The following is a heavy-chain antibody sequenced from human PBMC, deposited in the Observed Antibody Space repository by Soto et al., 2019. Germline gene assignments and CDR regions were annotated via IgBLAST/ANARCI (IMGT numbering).Heavy chain of an antibody. Sequence: GGSLRLSCAASGFTFSSYWMHWVRQAPGKGLVWVSRINSDGSSTSYADSVKGRFTISRDNAKNTLYLQMNSLRAEDTAVYYCARAWLHGAFDIWGQGTMVTVSS. CDR3: ARAWLHGAFDI. CDR2: INSDGSST. V-gene: IGHV3-74*01. CDR1: GFTFSSYW. D-gene: IGHD5-12*01. J-gene: IGHJ3*02.